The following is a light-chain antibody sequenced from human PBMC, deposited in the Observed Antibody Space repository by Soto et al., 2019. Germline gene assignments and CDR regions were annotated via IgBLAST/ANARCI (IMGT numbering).Light chain of an antibody. CDR3: CSYAGFTTYV. CDR1: SSNIDVFDL. CDR2: GVT. V-gene: IGLV2-23*02. J-gene: IGLJ1*01. Sequence: QSVLTQPASVSGSPGQSITISCTGTSSNIDVFDLVSWYRQRPGKPPKLMIYGVTKRPSGVSDRFSGSKSGNTASLTISGLQAEDEDDYYCCSYAGFTTYVFGSGTKVTVL.